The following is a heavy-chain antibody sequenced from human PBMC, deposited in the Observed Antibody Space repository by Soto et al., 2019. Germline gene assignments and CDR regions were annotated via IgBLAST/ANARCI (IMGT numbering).Heavy chain of an antibody. CDR2: ISSSGSTI. Sequence: GGSLRLSCAASVFTFSDYYMSWIRQAPGKGLEWVSYISSSGSTIYDADSVKGRFTISRDNHKNSLYLQMNSLRAEHTAVYYCARTIGYCSSTSGCWSPFPTWGWFAAWAQGTLVTVSS. CDR3: ARTIGYCSSTSGCWSPFPTWGWFAA. J-gene: IGHJ5*02. D-gene: IGHD2-2*01. CDR1: VFTFSDYY. V-gene: IGHV3-11*01.